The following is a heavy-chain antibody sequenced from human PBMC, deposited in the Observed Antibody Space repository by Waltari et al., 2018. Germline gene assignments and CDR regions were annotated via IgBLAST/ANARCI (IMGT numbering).Heavy chain of an antibody. CDR1: GFTFSRFA. J-gene: IGHJ4*02. Sequence: EMQLLESGGGLVQPGGSLRLSCAASGFTFSRFAMNWVRQAPGKGLVWVSIINDRGDITNTADSLKGRFTVSRDNSRDTLYLHMNNLTAEDTAVYYCATRNYLDSWGRGALVTVSS. V-gene: IGHV3-23*01. CDR3: ATRNYLDS. CDR2: INDRGDIT.